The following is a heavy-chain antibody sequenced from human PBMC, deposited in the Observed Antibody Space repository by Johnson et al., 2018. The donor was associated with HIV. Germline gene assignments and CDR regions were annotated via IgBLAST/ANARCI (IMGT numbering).Heavy chain of an antibody. D-gene: IGHD3-16*02. CDR3: SRGGLGYQNIHDPFDI. J-gene: IGHJ3*02. CDR2: INWNGVRT. CDR1: GFTFDDYG. Sequence: VQLVESGGGVVRPGGSLRLSCAAAGFTFDDYGMSWVRQAPGKGLEWVSGINWNGVRTAYPDSMKGRFTISRDNAKNSLYLQMNSLRAEDTAFYYWSRGGLGYQNIHDPFDIWGQGTMVTVSS. V-gene: IGHV3-20*04.